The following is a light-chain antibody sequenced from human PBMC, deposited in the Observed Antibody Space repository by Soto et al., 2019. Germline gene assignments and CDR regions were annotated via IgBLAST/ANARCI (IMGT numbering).Light chain of an antibody. V-gene: IGLV2-14*01. Sequence: QSVLTQSASVSGSPGQSITISCTGTSSEVGNYNYFSWYQQHPGEVPKLIIFNVNNRPSGVSNRFSGSKSGNTASLTISGLQAEDEADYYCSSFTSSTTYVFGTGTKVTVL. CDR2: NVN. J-gene: IGLJ1*01. CDR3: SSFTSSTTYV. CDR1: SSEVGNYNY.